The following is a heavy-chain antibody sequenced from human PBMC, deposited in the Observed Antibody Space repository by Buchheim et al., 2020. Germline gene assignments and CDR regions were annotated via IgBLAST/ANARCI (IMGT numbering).Heavy chain of an antibody. CDR2: MYSSGST. V-gene: IGHV4-61*02. Sequence: QVQLQESGPGLVKPSQTLSLTCTVSGGSISSGSYYWSWIRQPAGKGLEWIGHMYSSGSTNYNSSLRSRVTISVDTSKNQFSLKLSSVTAADTAVYYCARDLRNDYGNNWFDSWGQGTL. J-gene: IGHJ5*01. CDR3: ARDLRNDYGNNWFDS. D-gene: IGHD4-17*01. CDR1: GGSISSGSYY.